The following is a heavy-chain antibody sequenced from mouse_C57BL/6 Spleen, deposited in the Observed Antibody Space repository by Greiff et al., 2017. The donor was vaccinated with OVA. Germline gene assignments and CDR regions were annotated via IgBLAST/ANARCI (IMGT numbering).Heavy chain of an antibody. Sequence: QVQLQQSGAELVRPGASVTLSCKASGYTFTDYEMHWVKQTPVHGLEWIGAIDPETGGTAYNQKVKGKAILTADKSSRTAYMELRSLTSEDSAVYYCTRRGGGDGDDWGQGTTLTVSS. V-gene: IGHV1-15*01. J-gene: IGHJ2*01. CDR3: TRRGGGDGDD. CDR1: GYTFTDYE. CDR2: IDPETGGT. D-gene: IGHD3-3*01.